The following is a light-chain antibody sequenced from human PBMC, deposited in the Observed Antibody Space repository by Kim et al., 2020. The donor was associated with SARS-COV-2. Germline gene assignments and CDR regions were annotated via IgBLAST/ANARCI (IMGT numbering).Light chain of an antibody. Sequence: VALGKTARITCGRNNIGSKNVHRYQQKPGQAPVLVIYRDSNRPSGIPARFSGSNSGNTATLTISRAQAGDEADYYCQVWDSSTGGVFGGGTQLTVL. CDR2: RDS. CDR1: NIGSKN. CDR3: QVWDSSTGGV. J-gene: IGLJ2*01. V-gene: IGLV3-9*01.